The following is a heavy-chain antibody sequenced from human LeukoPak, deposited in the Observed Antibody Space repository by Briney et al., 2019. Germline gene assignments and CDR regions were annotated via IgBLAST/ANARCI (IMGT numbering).Heavy chain of an antibody. J-gene: IGHJ4*02. CDR2: IYCSGYT. CDR3: ARETSLAGFASGLGFNY. CDR1: GGSISGWY. D-gene: IGHD6-19*01. V-gene: IGHV4-59*01. Sequence: SETLSLTCTVSGGSISGWYWSWIRQPPGKGLEWIGYIYCSGYTNYNPSLKSRVTMSIDTSKNHFSLKLTSVTAADTATYYCARETSLAGFASGLGFNYWGQGILVTVSS.